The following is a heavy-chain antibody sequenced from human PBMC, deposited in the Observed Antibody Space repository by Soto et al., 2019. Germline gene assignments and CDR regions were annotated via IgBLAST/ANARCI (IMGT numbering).Heavy chain of an antibody. CDR3: AKGYCTNGVCYRYPAYYYYGMDV. J-gene: IGHJ6*02. V-gene: IGHV3-30*18. Sequence: GGSLRLSCAASGFTFSSYGMHWVRQAPGKGLEWVAVISYDGSNKYYADSVKGRFTISRDNSKNTLYLQMNSLRAEDTAVYYCAKGYCTNGVCYRYPAYYYYGMDVWGQGTTVTVSS. CDR2: ISYDGSNK. D-gene: IGHD2-8*01. CDR1: GFTFSSYG.